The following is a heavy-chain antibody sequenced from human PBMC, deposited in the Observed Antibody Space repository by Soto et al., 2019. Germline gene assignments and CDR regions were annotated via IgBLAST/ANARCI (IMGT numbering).Heavy chain of an antibody. D-gene: IGHD3-10*01. V-gene: IGHV4-59*01. J-gene: IGHJ6*03. CDR2: IYYSGST. CDR3: ARVLREVWFGGPVDYYYMDV. CDR1: GGSISSYY. Sequence: SETLSLTCTVSGGSISSYYWSWIRQPPGKGLEWIGYIYYSGSTNYNPSLKSRVTISVDTSKNQFSLKLSSVTAADTAVYYCARVLREVWFGGPVDYYYMDVWGKGTTVTVSS.